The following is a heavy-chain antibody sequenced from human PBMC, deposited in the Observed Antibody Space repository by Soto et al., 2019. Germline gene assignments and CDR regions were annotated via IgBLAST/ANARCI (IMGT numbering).Heavy chain of an antibody. CDR3: AKEPYDSSGYYSTSWFY. J-gene: IGHJ4*02. CDR2: ISYDGSNK. Sequence: QVQLVESGGGVVQPGRSLRLSCAASGFTFSSYGMHWVRQAPGKGLEWVAVISYDGSNKYYADSVKGRFTISRDNSKNTLYLQRNSLRAEDTAVYYCAKEPYDSSGYYSTSWFYWGQGTLVTVSS. V-gene: IGHV3-30*18. CDR1: GFTFSSYG. D-gene: IGHD3-22*01.